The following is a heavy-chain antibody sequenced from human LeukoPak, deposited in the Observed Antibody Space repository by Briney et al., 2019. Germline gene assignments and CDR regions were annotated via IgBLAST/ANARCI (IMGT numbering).Heavy chain of an antibody. D-gene: IGHD2-15*01. J-gene: IGHJ4*02. CDR3: AKDATPGNSIWDYFAY. Sequence: GGSLRLSCAASGFDFSICAMTWVRQAPGKGLEWVASIGSPGETYYADSVKGRFAVSRENSQNTVFLQLTSLTAEDTAIYYCAKDATPGNSIWDYFAYWGQGALVTVSS. V-gene: IGHV3-23*01. CDR2: IGSPGET. CDR1: GFDFSICA.